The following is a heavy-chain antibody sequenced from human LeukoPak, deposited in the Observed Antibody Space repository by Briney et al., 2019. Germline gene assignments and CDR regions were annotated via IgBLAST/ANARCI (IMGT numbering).Heavy chain of an antibody. Sequence: GSLRLSCAASVFTCSSYSMNWVRQAPGEGLEWVSYIISSSSTVYYADSVRGRFTISRDNAKNSLFLQMNSLRAEDTAVYYCAREMDGYTSSAIDYWGQGTLVTVSS. D-gene: IGHD6-13*01. CDR2: IISSSSTV. J-gene: IGHJ4*02. V-gene: IGHV3-48*01. CDR3: AREMDGYTSSAIDY. CDR1: VFTCSSYS.